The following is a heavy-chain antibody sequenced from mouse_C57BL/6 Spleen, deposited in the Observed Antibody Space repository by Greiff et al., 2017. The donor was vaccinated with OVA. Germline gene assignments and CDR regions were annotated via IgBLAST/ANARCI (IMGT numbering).Heavy chain of an antibody. CDR2: IYPRSGNT. CDR3: AKGGRDVAY. CDR1: GYTFTSYG. Sequence: QVQLKESGAELARPGASVKLSCKASGYTFTSYGISWVKQRTGQGLEWIGEIYPRSGNTYYNEKFKGKATLTADKSSSTAYMELRSLTSEDSAVYFCAKGGRDVAYWGQGTLVTVSA. D-gene: IGHD3-3*01. J-gene: IGHJ3*01. V-gene: IGHV1-81*01.